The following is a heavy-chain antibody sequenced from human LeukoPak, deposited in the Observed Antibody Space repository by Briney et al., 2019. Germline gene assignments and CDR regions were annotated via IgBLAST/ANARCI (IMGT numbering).Heavy chain of an antibody. Sequence: GGSLRLSCVASGFTLSSYAMTWVRQAPGKGLEWVSTISDSGGSTFYADSVKGRFTISRDNSKNTLILQISNLRAEDTAIYYCAGLYGGSYAYWGQGTLVTVSS. CDR2: ISDSGGST. V-gene: IGHV3-23*01. CDR1: GFTLSSYA. D-gene: IGHD4/OR15-4a*01. CDR3: AGLYGGSYAY. J-gene: IGHJ4*02.